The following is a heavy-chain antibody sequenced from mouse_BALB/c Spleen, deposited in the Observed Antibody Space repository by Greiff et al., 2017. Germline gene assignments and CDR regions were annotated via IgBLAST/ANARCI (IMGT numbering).Heavy chain of an antibody. CDR2: IDPANGNT. CDR3: HRYDGYAMDY. V-gene: IGHV14-3*02. CDR1: GFNIKDTY. D-gene: IGHD2-14*01. Sequence: VQLKESGAELVKPGASVKLSCTASGFNIKDTYMHWVKQRPEQGLEWIGRIDPANGNTKYDPKFQGKATITADTSSNTAYLQLSSLTSEDTAVYYCHRYDGYAMDYWGQGTSVTVSS. J-gene: IGHJ4*01.